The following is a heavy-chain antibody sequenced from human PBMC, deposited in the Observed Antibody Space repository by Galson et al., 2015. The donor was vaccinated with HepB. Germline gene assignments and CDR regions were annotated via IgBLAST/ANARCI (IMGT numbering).Heavy chain of an antibody. V-gene: IGHV3-21*01. CDR3: ARDLKMLGYSDWYFDL. J-gene: IGHJ2*01. CDR1: GFTFSSYS. Sequence: SLRLSCAASGFTFSSYSMNWVRQAPGKGLEWVSSISSSSSYIYYADSVKGRFTISRDNAKNSLYLQMNSLRAEDTAVYYCARDLKMLGYSDWYFDLWGRGTLVTVSS. CDR2: ISSSSSYI. D-gene: IGHD2-21*01.